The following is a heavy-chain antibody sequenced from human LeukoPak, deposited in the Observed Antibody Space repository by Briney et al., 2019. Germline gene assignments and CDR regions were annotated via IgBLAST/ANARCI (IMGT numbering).Heavy chain of an antibody. CDR3: ARVGDKGAFDY. V-gene: IGHV3-64*01. CDR2: ITNNGDST. CDR1: GFTFSSYA. J-gene: IGHJ4*02. D-gene: IGHD3-16*01. Sequence: PGGSLRLSCAASGFTFSSYAMRWVRQAPGKRLEYVSAITNNGDSTYYANSVKGRFIISRDNSKNTLYLQMDTVRAEVMALYYCARVGDKGAFDYWGQGTLVTVSS.